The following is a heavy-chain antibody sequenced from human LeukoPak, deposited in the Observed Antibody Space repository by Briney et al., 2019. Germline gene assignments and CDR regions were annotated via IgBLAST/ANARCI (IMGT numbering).Heavy chain of an antibody. J-gene: IGHJ4*02. CDR1: GSSVSSDEYY. D-gene: IGHD3-3*01. CDR2: VYYSGSS. CDR3: ARVKVLRFLEWFLDF. V-gene: IGHV4-31*03. Sequence: SETLSLTCTVSGSSVSSDEYYWSWVRQHPGKRLEWIGYVYYSGSSYYIPSLESRVTMSVEVSKNQFSLELRSVTAADTAVYYCARVKVLRFLEWFLDFWGQGALVTVSS.